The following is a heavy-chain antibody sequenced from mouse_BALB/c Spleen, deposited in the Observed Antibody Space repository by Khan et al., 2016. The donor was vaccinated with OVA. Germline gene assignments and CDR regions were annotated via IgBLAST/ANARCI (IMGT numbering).Heavy chain of an antibody. CDR3: ARGGRCFDY. J-gene: IGHJ3*01. CDR2: ITYGGNT. V-gene: IGHV3-6*02. CDR1: GYSITSGYY. Sequence: VQLQQSGPGLVKPSQSLTLTCSATGYSITSGYYYYWIRQFPGNILEWMGYITYGGNTNYNPSLKNRISITRDTSNNQSFLRLNSVTAEDSATYYCARGGRCFDYWGQGTLVTVSA.